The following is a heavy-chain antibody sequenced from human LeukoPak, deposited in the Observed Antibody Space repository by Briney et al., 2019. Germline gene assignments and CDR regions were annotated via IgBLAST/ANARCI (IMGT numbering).Heavy chain of an antibody. CDR2: IFWHDEK. D-gene: IGHD3-3*01. Sequence: KVSGPTLVKPTQTLTVTCSFSGFSVSSRGVAVAWIRQPPGRALEWLAIIFWHDEKHYSPSLSNRLTITKDTSKNQVVLTMTNMDPVDTATFYCAVRFSEALAFDYWGQGALVTVSS. J-gene: IGHJ4*02. CDR1: GFSVSSRGVA. CDR3: AVRFSEALAFDY. V-gene: IGHV2-5*01.